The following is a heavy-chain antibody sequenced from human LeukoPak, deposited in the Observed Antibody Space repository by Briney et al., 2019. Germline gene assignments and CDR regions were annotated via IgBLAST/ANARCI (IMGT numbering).Heavy chain of an antibody. J-gene: IGHJ5*02. CDR1: GGSISSYY. Sequence: SDTLSLTCTGSGGSISSYYGVWIRQPPGKGLAWIGYMLYSGNTNYNSSLKSRVTISHDTSINQFSLKLSSVTAADTAVYYCAGTVAAAALAEGYWFDPWGQGTLVTVSS. V-gene: IGHV4-59*08. CDR3: AGTVAAAALAEGYWFDP. CDR2: MLYSGNT. D-gene: IGHD6-13*01.